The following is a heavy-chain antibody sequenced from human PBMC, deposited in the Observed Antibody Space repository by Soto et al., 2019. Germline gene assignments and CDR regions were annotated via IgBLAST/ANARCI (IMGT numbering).Heavy chain of an antibody. V-gene: IGHV1-46*03. CDR3: ARDGLLWFGESGGYYYYYYMDV. CDR1: GYTFTSYY. J-gene: IGHJ6*03. Sequence: ASVKVSCKASGYTFTSYYMHWVRQAPGQGLEWMGIINPSGGSTSYAQKFQGRVTMTRDTSTSTVYMELSSLRSEDTAVYYCARDGLLWFGESGGYYYYYYMDVWGKGTTVTVSS. D-gene: IGHD3-10*01. CDR2: INPSGGST.